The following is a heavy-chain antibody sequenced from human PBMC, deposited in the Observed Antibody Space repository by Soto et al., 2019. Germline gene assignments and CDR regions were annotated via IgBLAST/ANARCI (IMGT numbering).Heavy chain of an antibody. CDR1: GGSISSGGYY. CDR3: ARNYYDNLGMDV. J-gene: IGHJ6*02. Sequence: SETLSLTCTVSGGSISSGGYYWSWIRQHPGKGLEWIGYIYYSGSTYYNPSLKSRVTISVDTSKNQFSLKLSSVTAADTAVYYCARNYYDNLGMDVWGQGTKVTVYS. V-gene: IGHV4-31*03. CDR2: IYYSGST. D-gene: IGHD3-22*01.